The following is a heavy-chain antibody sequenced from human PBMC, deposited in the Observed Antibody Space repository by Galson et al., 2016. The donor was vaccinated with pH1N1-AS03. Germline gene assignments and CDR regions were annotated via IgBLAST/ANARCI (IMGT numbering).Heavy chain of an antibody. Sequence: SVKVSCKASGYTFSNYGITWVRQAPGQGLQWKGWIKNNNDNTIYGQNFQGRVTLTTDPSTNTAYMELKNLRSDDTGVYYCARAFEEYLLRDYSSVFDSWGQGTLVTVSS. V-gene: IGHV1-18*01. CDR3: ARAFEEYLLRDYSSVFDS. D-gene: IGHD2/OR15-2a*01. CDR1: GYTFSNYG. J-gene: IGHJ4*02. CDR2: IKNNNDNT.